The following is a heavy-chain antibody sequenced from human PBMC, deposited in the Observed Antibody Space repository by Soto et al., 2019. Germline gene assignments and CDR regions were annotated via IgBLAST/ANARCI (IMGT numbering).Heavy chain of an antibody. Sequence: ASVKVSCKASGYTFSNYGITWVRQAPGQGLEWMGWISTHNGNTHYAQNLQGRVTMTTDTSTSTVYMELRSLRYDDAAVYYCARAPSINGHAMDVWGQGTTVTVSS. CDR2: ISTHNGNT. D-gene: IGHD2-8*01. V-gene: IGHV1-18*04. CDR3: ARAPSINGHAMDV. J-gene: IGHJ6*02. CDR1: GYTFSNYG.